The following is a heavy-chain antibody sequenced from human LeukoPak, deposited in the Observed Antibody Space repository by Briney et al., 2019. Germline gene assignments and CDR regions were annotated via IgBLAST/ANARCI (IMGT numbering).Heavy chain of an antibody. Sequence: PSETLSLTCNVSDDSINDYYWSWIRQSPGKGLEWIGAIYYTGSTKYTSSLKSRVTISLDTSKSQFSLRLTSVTAADTAVYYCARGVYIAAAQYGYWGQGTLVTVSS. CDR3: ARGVYIAAAQYGY. CDR2: IYYTGST. V-gene: IGHV4-59*01. D-gene: IGHD6-13*01. CDR1: DDSINDYY. J-gene: IGHJ4*02.